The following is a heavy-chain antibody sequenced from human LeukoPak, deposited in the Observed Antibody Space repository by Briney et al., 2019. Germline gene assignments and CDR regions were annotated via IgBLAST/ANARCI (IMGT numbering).Heavy chain of an antibody. CDR1: GFTFSVYL. CDR3: ARVIGGAIDY. V-gene: IGHV3-7*01. J-gene: IGHJ4*02. Sequence: GGSLRLSCAASGFTFSVYLMTWVRQAPRKGLEWLANVAQDGSAQNYVDSLEGRFTVSRDNPRNTLYLQMHSLRAEDAAVYYCARVIGGAIDYWGQGTLVTVSS. CDR2: VAQDGSAQ. D-gene: IGHD1-26*01.